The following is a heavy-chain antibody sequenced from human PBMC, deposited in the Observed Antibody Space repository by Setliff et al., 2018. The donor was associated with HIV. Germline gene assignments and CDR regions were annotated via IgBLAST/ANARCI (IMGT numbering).Heavy chain of an antibody. Sequence: ASVKVSCKVSGYTFSDYYIHWVQQAPGQGLEWMGRINPKSGGTNYAQKFQSRVTMTRDTSINTAYMELSRLRSDDTAVYYCAREDYYDIRAFDIWGQGTMVTVSS. V-gene: IGHV1-2*06. CDR2: INPKSGGT. J-gene: IGHJ3*02. D-gene: IGHD3-22*01. CDR3: AREDYYDIRAFDI. CDR1: GYTFSDYY.